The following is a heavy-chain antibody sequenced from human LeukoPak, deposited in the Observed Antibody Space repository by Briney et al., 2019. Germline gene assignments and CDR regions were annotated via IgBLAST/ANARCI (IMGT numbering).Heavy chain of an antibody. J-gene: IGHJ4*02. Sequence: PGGPLRLSCEASGFTFNNSWMRGLGQAPGKRRGGLANIKQEGSEKYYVDSVKGRFTISRDNAKTSLFLQMNSLRVEDTAVYHCTIGVELLTYWGQGTLVTVSS. CDR1: GFTFNNSW. D-gene: IGHD1-7*01. CDR3: TIGVELLTY. CDR2: IKQEGSEK. V-gene: IGHV3-7*01.